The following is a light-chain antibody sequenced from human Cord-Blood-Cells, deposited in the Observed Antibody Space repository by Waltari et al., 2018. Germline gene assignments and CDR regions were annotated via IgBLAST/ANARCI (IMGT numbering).Light chain of an antibody. CDR1: SSDVGGYNY. V-gene: IGLV2-11*01. Sequence: QSALTQPRSVSGSPGQSVTISCTGTSSDVGGYNYVSWYQQHPGKAPNLMIYDVSNRPSGVPDRFSGSKSGNTASLTISGLQAEDEADYYCCSYAGSYTLVFGGGTKLTVL. J-gene: IGLJ3*02. CDR2: DVS. CDR3: CSYAGSYTLV.